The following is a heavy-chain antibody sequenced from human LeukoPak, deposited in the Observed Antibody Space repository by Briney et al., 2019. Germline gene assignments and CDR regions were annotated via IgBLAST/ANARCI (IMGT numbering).Heavy chain of an antibody. D-gene: IGHD6-13*01. CDR2: IYHSGST. CDR3: ARDEGIGLNWFDP. Sequence: SETLSLTCTVSGYSISSGYYWGWIRQPPGKGLEWIGSIYHSGSTYYNPSLKSRVTISVDTSKNQFSLKLSSVTAADTAVYYCARDEGIGLNWFDPWGQGTLVTVSS. V-gene: IGHV4-38-2*02. CDR1: GYSISSGYY. J-gene: IGHJ5*02.